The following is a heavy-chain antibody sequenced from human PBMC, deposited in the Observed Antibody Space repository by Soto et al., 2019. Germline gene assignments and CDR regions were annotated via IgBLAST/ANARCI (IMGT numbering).Heavy chain of an antibody. V-gene: IGHV1-2*04. J-gene: IGHJ3*02. Sequence: ASVKVSCKASGYTFTGYYMHWVRQAPRQRLERMGWINPNSGGTNYAQKFQGWVTMTRDTSISTAYMELSRLRSDDTAVYYCAREEVNFWYYYDSSSHPGAFDIWGQGTMVTVSS. CDR3: AREEVNFWYYYDSSSHPGAFDI. CDR1: GYTFTGYY. CDR2: INPNSGGT. D-gene: IGHD3-22*01.